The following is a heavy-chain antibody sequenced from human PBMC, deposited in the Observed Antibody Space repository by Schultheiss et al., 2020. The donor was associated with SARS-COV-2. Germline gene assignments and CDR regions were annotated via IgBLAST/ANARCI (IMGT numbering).Heavy chain of an antibody. V-gene: IGHV3-23*01. Sequence: GGSLRLSCAASGFTFSSYWMSWVRQAPGKGLEWVSAISGSGGSTYYADSVKGRFTISRDNSKNTLYLQMGSLRAEDMAVYYCARDSNYYGMDVWGQGTTVTVSS. J-gene: IGHJ6*02. CDR1: GFTFSSYW. CDR2: ISGSGGST. CDR3: ARDSNYYGMDV.